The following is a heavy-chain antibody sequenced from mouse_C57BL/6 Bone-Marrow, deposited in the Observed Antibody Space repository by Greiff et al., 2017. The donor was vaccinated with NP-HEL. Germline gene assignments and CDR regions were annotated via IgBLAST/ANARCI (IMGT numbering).Heavy chain of an antibody. D-gene: IGHD2-5*01. V-gene: IGHV1-69*01. CDR1: GYTFTSYW. CDR2: IDPSDSYT. J-gene: IGHJ3*01. Sequence: QVQLQQPGAELVMPGASVKLSCKASGYTFTSYWMHWVKQRPGQGLEWIGEIDPSDSYTNYNQKFKGKSTLTVDKASSTAYMQLSSLTSEDSAVYYCARGDSNYPGWFAYWGQGTLVTVSA. CDR3: ARGDSNYPGWFAY.